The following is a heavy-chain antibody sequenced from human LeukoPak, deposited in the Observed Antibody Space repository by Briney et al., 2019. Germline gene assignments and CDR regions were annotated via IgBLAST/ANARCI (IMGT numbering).Heavy chain of an antibody. CDR3: ARGFGSSWFDY. Sequence: SVKVSCKASGYTFTPNYIHWVRQAPGQGLEWMGWINPNGGGTNYAQKFQGWVTMTRDTSISTLYMELSRLKSDDTAVYYCARGFGSSWFDYWGQGTLVTVSS. V-gene: IGHV1-2*04. CDR1: GYTFTPNY. D-gene: IGHD6-13*01. J-gene: IGHJ4*02. CDR2: INPNGGGT.